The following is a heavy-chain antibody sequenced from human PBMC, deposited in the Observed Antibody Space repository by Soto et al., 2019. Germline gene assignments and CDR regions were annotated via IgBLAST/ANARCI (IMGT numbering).Heavy chain of an antibody. D-gene: IGHD6-19*01. CDR3: ARSISSPRIAVAKYGMDV. V-gene: IGHV1-69*01. CDR1: GAGYSIYP. CDR2: IIPIFGTA. J-gene: IGHJ6*02. Sequence: SLVNRCRKTSGAGYSIYPSSCRLNNTRQGLDWMGGIIPIFGTANYAQKFQGRVTITADESTSTAYMELSSLRSEDTAVYYCARSISSPRIAVAKYGMDVLVQGTTVTVSS.